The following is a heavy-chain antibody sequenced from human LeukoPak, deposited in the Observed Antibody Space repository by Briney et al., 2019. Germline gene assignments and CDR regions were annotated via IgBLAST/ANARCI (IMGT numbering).Heavy chain of an antibody. CDR2: VFYTGKT. CDR1: GCSVSTSDYY. Sequence: SETLSLTCTVSGCSVSTSDYYWGWIRQSPVKGLEWIGDVFYTGKTNYNPSLRGRATISIDTSKNQFSPKLTYVTAADSAVYYCARVFDSWGQGTLVTVSS. V-gene: IGHV4-39*07. J-gene: IGHJ4*02. CDR3: ARVFDS.